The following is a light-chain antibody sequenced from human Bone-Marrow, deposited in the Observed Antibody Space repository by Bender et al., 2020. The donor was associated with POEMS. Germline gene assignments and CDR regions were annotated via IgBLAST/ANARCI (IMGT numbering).Light chain of an antibody. V-gene: IGLV2-14*02. CDR1: SSNIGTYNL. J-gene: IGLJ1*01. CDR2: EGT. CDR3: SSYTTNSTLV. Sequence: QSALTQPASVSGSPGQSITISCTGTSSNIGTYNLVSWYQHHPGKVPKLIIYEGTKRPSGVSNRFSGSKSGNTASLTISGLQAEDEADYYCSSYTTNSTLVFGPGTTVTAL.